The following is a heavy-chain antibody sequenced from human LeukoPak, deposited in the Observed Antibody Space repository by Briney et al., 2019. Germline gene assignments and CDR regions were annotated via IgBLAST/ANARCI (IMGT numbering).Heavy chain of an antibody. CDR1: GLTFDDYG. CDR2: INWNGGST. Sequence: GGSLRLSCAASGLTFDDYGMSWVRQVPGKGLEWVSGINWNGGSTGNADSVKGRFTISRDNSKNTLYLQMNSLRAEDTAVYYCAKDIVRAGYSYGYLGFIDYWGQGTLVTVSS. J-gene: IGHJ4*02. CDR3: AKDIVRAGYSYGYLGFIDY. V-gene: IGHV3-20*04. D-gene: IGHD5-18*01.